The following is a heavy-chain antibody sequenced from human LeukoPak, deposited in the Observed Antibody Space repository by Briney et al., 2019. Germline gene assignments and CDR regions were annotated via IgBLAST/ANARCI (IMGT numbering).Heavy chain of an antibody. CDR2: ISSNRDTI. V-gene: IGHV3-48*01. J-gene: IGHJ4*02. D-gene: IGHD3-3*01. Sequence: GGSLRLSCAAAGFTFDTYPMNWVRQAPGRGLEWISYISSNRDTIYYAASVKGRFTISRDNARYSLYLQMNSLRAEDTAVYYCARDPWSGTTHFDYWGQGTLVTVSS. CDR3: ARDPWSGTTHFDY. CDR1: GFTFDTYP.